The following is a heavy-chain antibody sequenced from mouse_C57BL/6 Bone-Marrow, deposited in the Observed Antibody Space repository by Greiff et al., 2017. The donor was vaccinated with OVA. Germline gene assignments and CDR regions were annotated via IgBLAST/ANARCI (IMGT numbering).Heavy chain of an antibody. J-gene: IGHJ2*01. CDR1: GYTFTSYW. CDR3: ASLYDNYGFDY. Sequence: QVQLQQPGAELVKPGASVKLSCKASGYTFTSYWMHWVKQRPGQGLEWIGMIHPNSGSTNYNEKFKSKATLTVDKSSSTAYMQLSSLTSEDSAVYYCASLYDNYGFDYWGQGTTLTVSS. D-gene: IGHD2-1*01. V-gene: IGHV1-64*01. CDR2: IHPNSGST.